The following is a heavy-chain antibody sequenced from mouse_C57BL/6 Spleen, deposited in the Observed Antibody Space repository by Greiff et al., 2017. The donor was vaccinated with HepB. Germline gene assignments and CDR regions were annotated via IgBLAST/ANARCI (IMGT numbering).Heavy chain of an antibody. CDR3: ARHEVDDGYYVGYFDV. CDR1: GYTFTEYT. Sequence: VKLMESGAELVKPGASVKLSCKASGYTFTEYTIHWVKQRSGQGLEWIGWFYPGSGSIKYNEKFKDKATLTADKSSSTVYMGLSRLTSEDSAVYCCARHEVDDGYYVGYFDVWGTGTTVTVSS. J-gene: IGHJ1*03. CDR2: FYPGSGSI. V-gene: IGHV1-62-2*01. D-gene: IGHD2-3*01.